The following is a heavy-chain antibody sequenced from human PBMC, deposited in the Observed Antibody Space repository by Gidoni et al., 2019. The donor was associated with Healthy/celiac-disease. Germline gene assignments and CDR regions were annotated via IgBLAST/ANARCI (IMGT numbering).Heavy chain of an antibody. CDR2: ISGSGGST. Sequence: EVQLLESGGALVQPGGSLRLSCPASGFTFSSYAMSWVRQAPGTGVEWCSGISGSGGSTYYADSVKGRFTISRDKSKNTLELQMNSLRAEDTAVYYCAKGGVFEYWGQGNLVTVSS. CDR1: GFTFSSYA. D-gene: IGHD3-10*01. CDR3: AKGGVFEY. J-gene: IGHJ4*02. V-gene: IGHV3-23*01.